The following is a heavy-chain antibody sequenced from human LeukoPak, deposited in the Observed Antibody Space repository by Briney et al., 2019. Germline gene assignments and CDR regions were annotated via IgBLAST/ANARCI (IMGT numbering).Heavy chain of an antibody. J-gene: IGHJ4*02. CDR3: ARDRQTSCSSSTCSFDHFDY. D-gene: IGHD2-2*01. CDR1: GFTFSNYN. Sequence: GGSLRLYCAVCGFTFSNYNMKWVRQAQGKGVEWVASISGSSQYIYYSYSLKGPFTISTYNANYSLYLHMHSLRAKDTAVYFCARDRQTSCSSSTCSFDHFDYWGQGTPVTVSS. V-gene: IGHV3-21*01. CDR2: ISGSSQYI.